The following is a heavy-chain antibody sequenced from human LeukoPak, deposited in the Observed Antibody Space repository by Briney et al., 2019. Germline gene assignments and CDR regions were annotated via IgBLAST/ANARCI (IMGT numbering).Heavy chain of an antibody. CDR1: GVAFSDYY. CDR3: AGKAVAGPYFDY. V-gene: IGHV4-34*01. Sequence: PAETLSLTCVVYGVAFSDYYWSWIRQPPGKGLEWIGEINHRGSTNYNPSLKSRVSISVDTSKNQFSLKLTSVTAADTAVYYCAGKAVAGPYFDYWGQGTLVTVSS. J-gene: IGHJ4*02. D-gene: IGHD6-19*01. CDR2: INHRGST.